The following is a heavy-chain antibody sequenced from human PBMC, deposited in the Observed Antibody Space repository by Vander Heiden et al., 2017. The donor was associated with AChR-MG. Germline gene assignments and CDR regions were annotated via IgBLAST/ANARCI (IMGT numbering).Heavy chain of an antibody. CDR3: AKGYCSGGSCYWFDP. J-gene: IGHJ5*02. D-gene: IGHD2-15*01. CDR2: ISGSGGST. Sequence: EVQLLESGGGLAQPGGSLRLSCAASGFTFSSYAMSWVRQARGKGLEWVSAISGSGGSTYYTDSVKGRFTISRDNSKNTLYLQMNSLRAEDTAVYYCAKGYCSGGSCYWFDPWGQGTLVTVSS. V-gene: IGHV3-23*01. CDR1: GFTFSSYA.